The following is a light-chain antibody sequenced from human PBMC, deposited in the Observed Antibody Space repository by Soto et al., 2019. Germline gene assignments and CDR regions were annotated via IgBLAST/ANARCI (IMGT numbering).Light chain of an antibody. Sequence: IPLTQSPSSLSASVGARVTLTGRASQGISSYLGWYQQKPGKAPNLLIYDASTLHSGVPSRFSGGGSGTDFTLTISSLQPEDFATYYCQQVNVYPSTFGGGTKVDIK. CDR2: DAS. V-gene: IGKV1-9*01. CDR1: QGISSY. J-gene: IGKJ4*01. CDR3: QQVNVYPST.